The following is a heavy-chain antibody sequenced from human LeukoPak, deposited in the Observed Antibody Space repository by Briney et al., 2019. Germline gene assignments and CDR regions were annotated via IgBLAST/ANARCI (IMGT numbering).Heavy chain of an antibody. D-gene: IGHD3-3*01. CDR2: IRSKAYGGTT. CDR1: GFTFGDYA. Sequence: NPGGSLRLSCTASGFTFGDYAMSWFRQAPGKGLEWVGFIRSKAYGGTTEYAASVKGRFTISRDDSKSIAYLQMNSLKTEDTAVYYCARVWSDCYVTNCYISEYWGQGTLVTVSS. CDR3: ARVWSDCYVTNCYISEY. J-gene: IGHJ4*02. V-gene: IGHV3-49*05.